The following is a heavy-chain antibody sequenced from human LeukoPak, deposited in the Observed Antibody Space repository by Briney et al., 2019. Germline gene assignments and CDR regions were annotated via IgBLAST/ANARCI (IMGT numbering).Heavy chain of an antibody. V-gene: IGHV3-53*01. CDR2: TYNGGST. CDR3: AREGHPYGMDV. J-gene: IGHJ6*02. Sequence: QAGGSLRLSCAASGFAVSSKYMTWVRQVPGKGLEWVSVTYNGGSTNYADSVKGRFTISRDTSKNTLYLQMNSLGAEDTAVYYCAREGHPYGMDVWGQGTTVTVSS. CDR1: GFAVSSKY.